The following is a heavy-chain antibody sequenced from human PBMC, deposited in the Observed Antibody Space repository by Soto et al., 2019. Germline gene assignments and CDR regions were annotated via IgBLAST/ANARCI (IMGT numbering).Heavy chain of an antibody. CDR3: AQRDDVVRGEHYLRRSFDY. V-gene: IGHV2-5*01. CDR2: IYWNDDK. CDR1: GFSLSTSGVG. Sequence: SGPTLVNPTHTLTLTCTSSGFSLSTSGVGVGWIRQPPGKALEWLALIYWNDDKRYSPSLKSRLTITKDTSKNQVVLTMTNMDAVETPTYYCAQRDDVVRGEHYLRRSFDYRGQGTMGIVYS. J-gene: IGHJ4*02. D-gene: IGHD3-10*01.